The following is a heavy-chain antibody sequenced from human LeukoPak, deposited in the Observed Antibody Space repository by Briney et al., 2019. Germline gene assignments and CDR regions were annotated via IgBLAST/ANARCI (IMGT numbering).Heavy chain of an antibody. CDR3: AKDRGSRDYYDSGGPFDP. V-gene: IGHV3-30*02. Sequence: GGSLRLSCAASGFTFSSYGMHWVRQAPGKGLEWVAFIRYDGSNKYYADSVKGRFAISRDNSKNTLYLQMNSLRAEDTAVYYCAKDRGSRDYYDSGGPFDPWGQGTLVTVSS. D-gene: IGHD3-22*01. CDR2: IRYDGSNK. J-gene: IGHJ5*02. CDR1: GFTFSSYG.